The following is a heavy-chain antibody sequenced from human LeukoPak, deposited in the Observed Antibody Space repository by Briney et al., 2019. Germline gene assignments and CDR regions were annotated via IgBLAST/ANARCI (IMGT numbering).Heavy chain of an antibody. D-gene: IGHD3-10*01. CDR1: GFTFSSYG. CDR3: ARDDPGRGLTDAFDI. Sequence: GGSLRLSCAASGFTFSSYGMHWVRQAPGKGLEWVAFIRYDGSNKYYADSVKGRFTISRDNSKNTLYLQMNSLRAEDTAVYYCARDDPGRGLTDAFDIWGQGTMVTVSS. V-gene: IGHV3-30*02. CDR2: IRYDGSNK. J-gene: IGHJ3*02.